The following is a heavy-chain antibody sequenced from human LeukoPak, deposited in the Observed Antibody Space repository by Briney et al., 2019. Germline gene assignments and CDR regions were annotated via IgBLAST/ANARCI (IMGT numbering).Heavy chain of an antibody. CDR2: IDWDDDK. J-gene: IGHJ4*02. CDR3: ARTTYGDSKTRWDY. CDR1: GFSLSTSGMC. Sequence: SGRALVKPTQTLTLTCTFSGFSLSTSGMCVSWIRQPPGKALEWLARIDWDDDKYYSTSLKTRLTISKDTSKNQVVLTMTNMDPVDTATYYCARTTYGDSKTRWDYWGQGTLVTVSS. V-gene: IGHV2-70*11. D-gene: IGHD4-17*01.